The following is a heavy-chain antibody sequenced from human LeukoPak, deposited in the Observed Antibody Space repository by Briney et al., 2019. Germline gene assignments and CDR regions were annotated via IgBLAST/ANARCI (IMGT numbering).Heavy chain of an antibody. J-gene: IGHJ4*02. CDR1: GGSMSSHY. Sequence: SDTLCLTCTVSGGSMSSHYWSWIPQPPGKGLEGLGYIYYSGSTNYNPSLKSRVTISVDTSKNQFSLKLSSVTAADTAVYYCAGVVLRKGWNYGGPFDYWGQGTLVTVSS. D-gene: IGHD1-7*01. V-gene: IGHV4-59*11. CDR2: IYYSGST. CDR3: AGVVLRKGWNYGGPFDY.